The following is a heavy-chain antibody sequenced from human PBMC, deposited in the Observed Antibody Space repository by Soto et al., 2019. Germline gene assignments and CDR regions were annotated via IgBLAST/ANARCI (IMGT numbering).Heavy chain of an antibody. CDR1: GLSVSTNY. D-gene: IGHD1-26*01. Sequence: EVKLVETGGGLIQPGGSLRLSCAASGLSVSTNYMSWVRQAPGKGLEWVSVLYSGGSTHYADSVKGRFTISRDNSKNTMYIKMNRLRVEDTAVYYCEKEDAVGVGYSYYQLALDVWGQGTTVTVS. CDR3: EKEDAVGVGYSYYQLALDV. J-gene: IGHJ6*02. CDR2: LYSGGST. V-gene: IGHV3-53*02.